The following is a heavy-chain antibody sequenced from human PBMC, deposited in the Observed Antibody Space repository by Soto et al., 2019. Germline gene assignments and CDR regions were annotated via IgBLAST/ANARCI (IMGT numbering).Heavy chain of an antibody. D-gene: IGHD2-8*02. V-gene: IGHV3-11*06. CDR1: GIPFSSYY. Sequence: GVPLRLSCTTSGIPFSSYYMSWIRPAPGKGLEWLSYISPGSRYPAYADSVKGRVTISRDNAKRSLYLQMMSLTAEDTAIYYCVRGGGVGLLVAWGQGTMGTSPQ. CDR2: ISPGSRYP. CDR3: VRGGGVGLLVA. J-gene: IGHJ4*02.